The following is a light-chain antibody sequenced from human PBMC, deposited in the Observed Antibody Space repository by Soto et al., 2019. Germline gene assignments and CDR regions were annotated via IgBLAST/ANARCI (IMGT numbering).Light chain of an antibody. CDR1: SSNIGAGFD. CDR3: QSYDNSLSGVV. J-gene: IGLJ2*01. Sequence: QSVLTQPPSVSGAPGQRIIISCTGSSSNIGAGFDVHWYQHLPGTAPKLLVYDNDNRPSSLPARFSDSRSGTSASLAITSLQADDEADYYCQSYDNSLSGVVFGGGTKVTVL. CDR2: DND. V-gene: IGLV1-40*01.